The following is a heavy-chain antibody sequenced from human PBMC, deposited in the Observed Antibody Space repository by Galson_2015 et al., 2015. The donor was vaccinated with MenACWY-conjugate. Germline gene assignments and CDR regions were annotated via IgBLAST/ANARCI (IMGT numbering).Heavy chain of an antibody. CDR3: ARDNNWSFDS. Sequence: SLRLSCAASGFTFNNYWMHWVRQPPGKGLKWISYIKADGSFSNYADSVKGRFTISTDNAKNMVYLQMDGLGDEDTAVYFCARDNNWSFDSWGREPWSPCPQ. J-gene: IGHJ4*02. CDR1: GFTFNNYW. V-gene: IGHV3-74*01. CDR2: IKADGSFS. D-gene: IGHD1-1*01.